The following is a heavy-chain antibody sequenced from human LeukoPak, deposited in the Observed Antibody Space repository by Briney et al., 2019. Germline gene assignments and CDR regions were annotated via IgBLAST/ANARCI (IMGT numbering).Heavy chain of an antibody. CDR2: MNPNSGNT. J-gene: IGHJ5*02. CDR1: GYTFTSYD. V-gene: IGHV1-8*01. D-gene: IGHD6-6*01. CDR3: ARGRIRQLVARNNWFDP. Sequence: GASVNVSCKASGYTFTSYDINWVRQATGQGLEWMGWMNPNSGNTGYAQKLQGRVTMTRNTSISTAYMELSSLRSEDTAVYYCARGRIRQLVARNNWFDPWGQGTLVTVSS.